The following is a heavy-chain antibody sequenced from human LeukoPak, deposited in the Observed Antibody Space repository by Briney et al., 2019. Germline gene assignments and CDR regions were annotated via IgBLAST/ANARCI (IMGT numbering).Heavy chain of an antibody. D-gene: IGHD6-19*01. CDR2: ISHDGSKK. CDR1: GFTFSSYA. Sequence: PGGSLRLSCVASGFTFSSYALHWVRQAPGKGLEWVAVISHDGSKKYYADSVKGRFTISRDSSKNTLYLEMSSLRADDTAVYYCARVLYTSGWFGTFAYWGQGTLVTVSS. V-gene: IGHV3-30-3*01. J-gene: IGHJ4*02. CDR3: ARVLYTSGWFGTFAY.